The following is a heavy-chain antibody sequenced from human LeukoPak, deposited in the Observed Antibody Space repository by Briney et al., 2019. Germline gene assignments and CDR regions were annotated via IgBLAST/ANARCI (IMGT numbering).Heavy chain of an antibody. CDR1: GGSISSSSYY. Sequence: SETLSLTCTVSGGSISSSSYYWGWIRQPPGKGLEWIGSIYYSGSTYYNPSLKSRVTISVDTSKNQFSLKLSSVTAADTAVYYCARRRSYSSSWSNWFDPWGQGTLVTVSS. D-gene: IGHD6-13*01. J-gene: IGHJ5*02. CDR3: ARRRSYSSSWSNWFDP. V-gene: IGHV4-39*07. CDR2: IYYSGST.